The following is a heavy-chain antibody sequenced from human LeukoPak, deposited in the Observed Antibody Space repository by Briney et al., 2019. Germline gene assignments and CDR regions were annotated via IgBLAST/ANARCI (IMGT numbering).Heavy chain of an antibody. CDR3: ARSLKLRYFDWSQSPGAAFDI. CDR2: MNPNRGNT. D-gene: IGHD3-9*01. Sequence: GASVKLSCKASGYTFTSYDINWVRQATGQGLEWRGWMNPNRGNTGYAPKFQGRVTMTRNTSISTDYMELRSLRSEDTAVYYCARSLKLRYFDWSQSPGAAFDIWGQGTMVTVSS. J-gene: IGHJ3*02. CDR1: GYTFTSYD. V-gene: IGHV1-8*01.